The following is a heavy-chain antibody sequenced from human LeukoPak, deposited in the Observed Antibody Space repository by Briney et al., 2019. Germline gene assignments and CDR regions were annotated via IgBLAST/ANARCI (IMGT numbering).Heavy chain of an antibody. CDR1: GGPFRSYA. CDR2: IIPIFGTA. Sequence: ASVKVSCKASGGPFRSYAISWVRQAPGQGLEWMGWIIPIFGTANYAQKFQGRVTITADKSTSTAYMELSSLRSEDTAVYYCARDVLGYCSGGSCYSDYWGQGTLVTVSS. D-gene: IGHD2-15*01. CDR3: ARDVLGYCSGGSCYSDY. V-gene: IGHV1-69*06. J-gene: IGHJ4*02.